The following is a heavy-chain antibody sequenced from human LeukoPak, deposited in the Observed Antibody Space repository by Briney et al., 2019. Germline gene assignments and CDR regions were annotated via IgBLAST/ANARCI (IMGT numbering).Heavy chain of an antibody. J-gene: IGHJ4*02. CDR1: GGSISSYY. V-gene: IGHV4-59*01. CDR2: IHYSGST. Sequence: SETLSLTCTVSGGSISSYYWSWIRQPPGKGLEWIGYIHYSGSTNYNPSLKSRITISVDTSKNQFSLKLSSVTAADTAVYYCARCDYSNYFAPSYYFDYWGQGTLVTVSS. CDR3: ARCDYSNYFAPSYYFDY. D-gene: IGHD4-11*01.